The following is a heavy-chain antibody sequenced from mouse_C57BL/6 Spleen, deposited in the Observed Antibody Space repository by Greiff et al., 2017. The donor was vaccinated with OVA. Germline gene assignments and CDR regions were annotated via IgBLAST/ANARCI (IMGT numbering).Heavy chain of an antibody. CDR1: GFTFSDYY. V-gene: IGHV5-16*01. J-gene: IGHJ4*01. Sequence: EVKLVESEGGLVQPGSSMKLSCTASGFTFSDYYMAWVRQVPEKGLEWVANINYDGSSTYYLDSLKSRFIISRDNAKNILYLQMSSLKSEDTATYYCAREDYDYDAAMDYWGQGTSVTVSS. D-gene: IGHD2-4*01. CDR3: AREDYDYDAAMDY. CDR2: INYDGSST.